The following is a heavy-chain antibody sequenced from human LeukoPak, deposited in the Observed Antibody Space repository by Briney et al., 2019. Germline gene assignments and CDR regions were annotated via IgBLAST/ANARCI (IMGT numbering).Heavy chain of an antibody. CDR3: ARRLTQYDCFDP. CDR2: TYYRSTWYN. CDR1: GDTVSSNSVT. V-gene: IGHV6-1*01. J-gene: IGHJ5*02. D-gene: IGHD2-2*01. Sequence: SQTLSLTCAISGDTVSSNSVTWNWIRQSPSRGLEWLGRTYYRSTWYNDYAVSVRGRITVNPDTSKNQFSLHLNSVTPEDTAVYYCARRLTQYDCFDPWGQGILVTVSS.